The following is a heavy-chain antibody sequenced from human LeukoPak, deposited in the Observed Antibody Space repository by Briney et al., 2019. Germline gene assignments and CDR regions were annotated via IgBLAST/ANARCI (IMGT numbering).Heavy chain of an antibody. CDR3: ARVKAGDIVDP. CDR1: KFTFNNYA. Sequence: GGSLRLSCAAAKFTFNNYAMSWVRQAPGKGLEWVSYISSSSSTIYYADSVKGRFTISRDNAKNSLYLQMNSLRAEDTAVYYCARVKAGDIVDPWGQGTLVTVSS. D-gene: IGHD2-15*01. CDR2: ISSSSSTI. V-gene: IGHV3-48*01. J-gene: IGHJ5*02.